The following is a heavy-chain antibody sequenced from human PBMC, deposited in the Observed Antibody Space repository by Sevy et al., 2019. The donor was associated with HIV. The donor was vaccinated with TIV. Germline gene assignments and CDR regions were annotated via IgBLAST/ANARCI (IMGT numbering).Heavy chain of an antibody. CDR2: INLDGSEK. D-gene: IGHD1-1*01. Sequence: GGSLRLSCAASGFTFNTYWMSWVRQSPEKGPEWVANINLDGSEKFYGDSVKGRFTVSRDNTKNLLFLQMNSLRGEDTAMYFCARNNAGGNPWVHWGQGTLVTVSS. CDR1: GFTFNTYW. J-gene: IGHJ4*02. V-gene: IGHV3-7*01. CDR3: ARNNAGGNPWVH.